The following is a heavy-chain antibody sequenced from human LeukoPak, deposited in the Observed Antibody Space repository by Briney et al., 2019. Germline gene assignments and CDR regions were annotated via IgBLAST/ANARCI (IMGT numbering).Heavy chain of an antibody. CDR2: ISSSGSTI. CDR1: GFTFSSYE. D-gene: IGHD5-12*01. Sequence: GGSLRLSCAASGFTFSSYEMNWVRQAPGKGLEWVSYISSSGSTIFYADSVKGRFSISRDNAKNSLYLQMNSLRAEDTAVCYCARVYRASSVYFDYWGQGTLVTVSS. V-gene: IGHV3-48*03. CDR3: ARVYRASSVYFDY. J-gene: IGHJ4*02.